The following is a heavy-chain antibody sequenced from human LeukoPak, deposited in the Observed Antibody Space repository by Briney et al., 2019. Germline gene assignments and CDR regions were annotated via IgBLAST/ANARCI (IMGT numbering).Heavy chain of an antibody. CDR2: ISAYNGRT. V-gene: IGHV1-18*01. D-gene: IGHD1-26*01. CDR3: ARGGTYYPCIDY. Sequence: ASVKVSCKASGYTFTSSYINWVRQAPGQRLEWMGWISAYNGRTNYAQKFQGRVTMTTDSSTSTAYMNLTSLRSDDTAVYYCARGGTYYPCIDYWGQGTLVTVSS. CDR1: GYTFTSSY. J-gene: IGHJ4*02.